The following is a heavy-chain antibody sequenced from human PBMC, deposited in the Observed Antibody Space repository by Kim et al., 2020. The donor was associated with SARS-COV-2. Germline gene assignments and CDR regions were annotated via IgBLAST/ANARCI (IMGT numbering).Heavy chain of an antibody. D-gene: IGHD1-1*01. V-gene: IGHV3-30*07. J-gene: IGHJ6*03. Sequence: VEGRFTITRDNSKNTLYLQMNSLRAEDTAVYYCARDPGTPLYYYYMDVWGKGTTVTVSS. CDR3: ARDPGTPLYYYYMDV.